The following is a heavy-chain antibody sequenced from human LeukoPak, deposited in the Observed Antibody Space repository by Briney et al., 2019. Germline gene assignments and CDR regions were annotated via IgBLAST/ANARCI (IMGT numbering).Heavy chain of an antibody. CDR3: ARGSFVYYYYMDV. J-gene: IGHJ6*03. CDR2: IKQDGSEK. Sequence: GGSLRLSCAASGYTFSTYAMSWVRQAPGKGLEWVANIKQDGSEKYYVDSVKGRFTISRDNAKNSLYLQMNSLRAEDTAVYYCARGSFVYYYYMDVWGKGTTVTISS. CDR1: GYTFSTYA. V-gene: IGHV3-7*01.